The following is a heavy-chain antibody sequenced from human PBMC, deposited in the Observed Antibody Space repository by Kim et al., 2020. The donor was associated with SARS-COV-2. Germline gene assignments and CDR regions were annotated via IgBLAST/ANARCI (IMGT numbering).Heavy chain of an antibody. CDR3: ARDYVLRFLEWLPNWFDP. D-gene: IGHD3-3*01. J-gene: IGHJ5*02. Sequence: KSRVTISVDTSKNQFSLKLSSVTAADTAVYYCARDYVLRFLEWLPNWFDPWGQGTLVTVSS. V-gene: IGHV4-34*01.